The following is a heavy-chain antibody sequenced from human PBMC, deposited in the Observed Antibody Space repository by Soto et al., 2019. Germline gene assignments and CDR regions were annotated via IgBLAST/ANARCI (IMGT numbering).Heavy chain of an antibody. CDR1: GGSISSGDYY. V-gene: IGHV4-30-4*01. Sequence: QVQLQESGPGLVKPSQTLSLTCTVSGGSISSGDYYWIWIRQPPGKGLEWIGYIYYSGRTYYNPSLKSRGTITVDTSKHQCALKLSSVTAADTAVYYCARARDYEDWCDPWGQGTLVTVSS. CDR3: ARARDYEDWCDP. J-gene: IGHJ5*02. CDR2: IYYSGRT. D-gene: IGHD4-17*01.